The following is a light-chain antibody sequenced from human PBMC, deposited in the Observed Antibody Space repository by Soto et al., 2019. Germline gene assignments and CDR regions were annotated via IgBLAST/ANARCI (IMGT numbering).Light chain of an antibody. Sequence: PGERATLSCTASQSVRSNSLAWYQQKPGQAPRLLMFGASGRATGTPPRFSGRGSGTDFTLTISRLEPEDFAVYYCQQYGTSPLTFGGGTKVDI. J-gene: IGKJ4*01. CDR3: QQYGTSPLT. CDR1: QSVRSNS. V-gene: IGKV3-20*01. CDR2: GAS.